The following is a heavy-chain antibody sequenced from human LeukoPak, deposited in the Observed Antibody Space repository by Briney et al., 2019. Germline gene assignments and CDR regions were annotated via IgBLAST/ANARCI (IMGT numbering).Heavy chain of an antibody. CDR1: GFTSSSYA. Sequence: PGGSLRLSCAASGFTSSSYAMHWVRQAPGKGLEWVSAISGSGGSTYYADSVKGRFTISRDNSKNTLYLQMNSLRAEDTAVYYCAKFPDYYGSGSYPDYWGQGTLVTVSS. J-gene: IGHJ4*02. D-gene: IGHD3-10*01. CDR3: AKFPDYYGSGSYPDY. CDR2: ISGSGGST. V-gene: IGHV3-23*01.